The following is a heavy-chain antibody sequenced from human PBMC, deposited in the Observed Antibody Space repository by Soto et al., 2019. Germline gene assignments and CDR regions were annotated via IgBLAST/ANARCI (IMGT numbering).Heavy chain of an antibody. D-gene: IGHD5-12*01. CDR3: ARGGYSGYFDY. CDR1: GGSFSGYY. CDR2: INHSGST. J-gene: IGHJ4*02. V-gene: IGHV4-34*01. Sequence: SETLSLTCAVYGGSFSGYYWSWIRQPPGKGLEWIGEINHSGSTNYNPSLKSRVTILVDTSKNQFSLKLSSLTAADTAVYYCARGGYSGYFDYWGQGTLVTVSS.